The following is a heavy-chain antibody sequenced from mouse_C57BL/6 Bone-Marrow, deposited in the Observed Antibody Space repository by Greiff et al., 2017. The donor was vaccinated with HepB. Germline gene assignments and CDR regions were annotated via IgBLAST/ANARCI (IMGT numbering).Heavy chain of an antibody. CDR2: IDPENGDT. CDR1: GFNIKDDY. D-gene: IGHD2-1*01. Sequence: EVQLQQSGAELVRPGASVKLSCTASGFNIKDDYMHWVKQRPEQGLEWIGWIDPENGDTEYASKFQGKATIPADTSSNTAYLQLSSLTSEDTAVYYCTTLGCNGTIYYAMDYWGQGTSVTVSS. V-gene: IGHV14-4*01. CDR3: TTLGCNGTIYYAMDY. J-gene: IGHJ4*01.